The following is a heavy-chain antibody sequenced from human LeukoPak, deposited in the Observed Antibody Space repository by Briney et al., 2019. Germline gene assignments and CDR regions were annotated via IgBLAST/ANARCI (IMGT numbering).Heavy chain of an antibody. CDR3: AKGCGGSCYYYYGMDV. CDR2: IYIGGST. D-gene: IGHD2-15*01. V-gene: IGHV3-53*01. J-gene: IGHJ6*02. Sequence: GGSLRLSCAASGFNVNNNYMSWVRQAPGEGLEWVSVIYIGGSTDYADSVKGRFTISRDDSKNTVYLQMNSLRAEDTAVYYCAKGCGGSCYYYYGMDVWGQGTTVTVSS. CDR1: GFNVNNNY.